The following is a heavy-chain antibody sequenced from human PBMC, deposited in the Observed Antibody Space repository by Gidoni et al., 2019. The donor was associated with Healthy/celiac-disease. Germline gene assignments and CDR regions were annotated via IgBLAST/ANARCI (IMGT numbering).Heavy chain of an antibody. D-gene: IGHD2-21*01. J-gene: IGHJ1*01. CDR3: ARSNSLWGDQH. CDR1: GYTFTSYG. CDR2: ISAYNGNT. Sequence: QVQLVQSGAELKKPWASVKVSCNASGYTFTSYGISCVRQAPGKGLEWMGLISAYNGNTNYARKRQGRITMTTETSTSTAYMELRSLRSDDTAVYYCARSNSLWGDQHWGQGTRVTVSS. V-gene: IGHV1-18*01.